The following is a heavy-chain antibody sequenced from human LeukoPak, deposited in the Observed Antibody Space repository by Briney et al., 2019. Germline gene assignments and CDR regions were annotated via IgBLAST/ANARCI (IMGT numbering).Heavy chain of an antibody. V-gene: IGHV1-2*02. CDR1: GYTFTGYY. CDR3: ARGGYYYDSSGDHAFDI. Sequence: ASVKVFCKASGYTFTGYYMHWVRQAPGQGLEWMGWINPNRGGTNYAQKFQGRVTMTRDTSISTAYMELSRLRSDDTAVYYCARGGYYYDSSGDHAFDIWGQGTMVTVSS. CDR2: INPNRGGT. D-gene: IGHD3-22*01. J-gene: IGHJ3*02.